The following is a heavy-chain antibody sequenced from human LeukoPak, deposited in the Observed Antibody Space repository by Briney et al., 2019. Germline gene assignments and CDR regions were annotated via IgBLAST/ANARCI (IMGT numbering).Heavy chain of an antibody. Sequence: GGSLRLSCAASGFTFSSYSMNWVRQAPGKGLEWVSYISSSSSTIYYADSVKGRFTISRDNAKNSLYLQMNSLRAEDTAVYYCARGRNYYYDSSGYPNDAFDIWGQGTMVTVSS. CDR3: ARGRNYYYDSSGYPNDAFDI. CDR2: ISSSSSTI. J-gene: IGHJ3*02. V-gene: IGHV3-48*01. D-gene: IGHD3-22*01. CDR1: GFTFSSYS.